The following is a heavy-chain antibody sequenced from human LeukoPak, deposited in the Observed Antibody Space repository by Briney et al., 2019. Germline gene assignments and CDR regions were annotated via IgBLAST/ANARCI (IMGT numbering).Heavy chain of an antibody. CDR1: DVSISSSY. D-gene: IGHD3-10*01. CDR3: ARGKWFGEGYYFYMDV. J-gene: IGHJ6*03. Sequence: SETLSLTCSVSDVSISSSYWSWIRQPPGKGLEWIGYISYSGSTHYNPSLKSRLTISLDKAKNQFSLKVSSVTAADTAVYYCARGKWFGEGYYFYMDVWGKGTTVTVSS. V-gene: IGHV4-59*01. CDR2: ISYSGST.